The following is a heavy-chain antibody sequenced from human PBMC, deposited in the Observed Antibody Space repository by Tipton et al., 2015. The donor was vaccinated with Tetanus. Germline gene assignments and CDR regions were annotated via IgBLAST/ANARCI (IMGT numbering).Heavy chain of an antibody. J-gene: IGHJ4*02. CDR2: ISSTSSYI. CDR3: ASGSALDY. V-gene: IGHV3-21*01. D-gene: IGHD6-25*01. Sequence: SLRLSCEVSGFLISSYTMNWVRQAPGKGLEWVASISSTSSYIYYADSLKGRFTISRDNAKNSLYLQMNSLRVDDTAVYYCASGSALDYWGQGSLLAVSS. CDR1: GFLISSYT.